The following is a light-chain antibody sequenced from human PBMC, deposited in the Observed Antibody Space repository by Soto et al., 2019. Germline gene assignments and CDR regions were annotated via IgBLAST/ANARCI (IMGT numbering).Light chain of an antibody. CDR1: SSDVGGYNY. CDR2: DVS. Sequence: QSALTQPASVSGSPGQSITISRTGTSSDVGGYNYVSWYQQHPGKAPKLMIYDVSNRPSGVSNRFSGSKSGNTASLTISGLQAEDEADYYCSSYTSSSTSYVFGTGTKVTVL. V-gene: IGLV2-14*01. J-gene: IGLJ1*01. CDR3: SSYTSSSTSYV.